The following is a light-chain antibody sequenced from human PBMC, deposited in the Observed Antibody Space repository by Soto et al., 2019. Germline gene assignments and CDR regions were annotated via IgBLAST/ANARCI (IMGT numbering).Light chain of an antibody. CDR2: TAS. Sequence: DIQMTQSPSSLSASVGDRVTITCRASQSISAYLNWYQQKPGKAPKLLIYTASSLQSGVPSRFSGGGSGTHFTLTISSLQPEDFVTYYCQQSYTTPRTFGQGTKVETK. J-gene: IGKJ1*01. CDR3: QQSYTTPRT. CDR1: QSISAY. V-gene: IGKV1-39*01.